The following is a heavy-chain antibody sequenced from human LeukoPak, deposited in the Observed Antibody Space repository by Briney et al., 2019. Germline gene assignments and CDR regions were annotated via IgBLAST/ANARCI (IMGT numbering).Heavy chain of an antibody. CDR3: ASLRYCSSTSSCEITDY. CDR2: IIPIFGTA. Sequence: SVKVSCKASGGTFSNYAISWVRQAPGQGLEWMGGIIPIFGTANYAQKFQGRVTITADESTSTAYMELSSLRSEDTAMYYCASLRYCSSTSSCEITDYWGQGTLVTVSS. J-gene: IGHJ4*02. D-gene: IGHD2-2*01. V-gene: IGHV1-69*13. CDR1: GGTFSNYA.